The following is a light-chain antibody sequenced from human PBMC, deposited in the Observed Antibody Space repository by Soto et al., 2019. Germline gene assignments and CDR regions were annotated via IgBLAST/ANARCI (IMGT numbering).Light chain of an antibody. V-gene: IGKV3-15*01. Sequence: EIVMTQSPAILSVSPGERATLSCRANQSISSNLAWYQQKPGQAPRLLIYGAATRATGIPARFSGSGSGTDFTLAINSLQSEDFAVYYCQQYNNWPRTFGQGTKVDI. CDR1: QSISSN. CDR3: QQYNNWPRT. CDR2: GAA. J-gene: IGKJ1*01.